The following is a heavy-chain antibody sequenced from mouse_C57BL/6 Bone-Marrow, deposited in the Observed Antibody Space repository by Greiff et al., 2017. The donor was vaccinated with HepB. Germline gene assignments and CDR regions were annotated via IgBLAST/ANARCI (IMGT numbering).Heavy chain of an antibody. D-gene: IGHD2-3*01. Sequence: EVQGVESGGGLVKPGGSLKLSCAASGFTFSSYAMSWVRQTPEKRLEWVATISDGGSYTYYPDNVKGRCTISRDNAKNNLYLQMSHLKSEDTAMYYCARDDGYYLAYWGQGTLVTVSA. V-gene: IGHV5-4*01. J-gene: IGHJ3*01. CDR2: ISDGGSYT. CDR3: ARDDGYYLAY. CDR1: GFTFSSYA.